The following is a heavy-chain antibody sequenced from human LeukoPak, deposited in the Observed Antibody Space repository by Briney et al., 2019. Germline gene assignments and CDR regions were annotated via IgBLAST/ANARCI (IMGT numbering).Heavy chain of an antibody. CDR2: ISSSSSYI. Sequence: GGSLRLSCAASGFTFSSYSMNWVRQAPGKGLEWVSSISSSSSYIYYADSVKGRFTISRDNAKNSLYLQMNSLRAEDTAVYYCARDSRITMVRGVTDYWGQGTLVTVSS. J-gene: IGHJ4*02. V-gene: IGHV3-21*01. CDR3: ARDSRITMVRGVTDY. CDR1: GFTFSSYS. D-gene: IGHD3-10*01.